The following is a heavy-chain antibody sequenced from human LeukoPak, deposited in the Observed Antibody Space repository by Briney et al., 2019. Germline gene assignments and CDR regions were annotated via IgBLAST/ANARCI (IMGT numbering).Heavy chain of an antibody. V-gene: IGHV1-69*05. CDR2: IIPIFGTA. CDR3: ARGYYYDSSGYPSPRFDY. CDR1: GGTFSSYA. D-gene: IGHD3-22*01. J-gene: IGHJ4*02. Sequence: ASVKVSCKASGGTFSSYAISWVRQPPGQGLEWMGGIIPIFGTANYAQKIQGRVTITTDESTSTAYMELSSLRSEDTAVYYCARGYYYDSSGYPSPRFDYWGQGTLVTVSS.